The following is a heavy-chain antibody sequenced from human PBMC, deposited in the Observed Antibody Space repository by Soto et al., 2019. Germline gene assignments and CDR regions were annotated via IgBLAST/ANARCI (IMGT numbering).Heavy chain of an antibody. CDR3: AKDRRFDILTGYYTRIFDY. V-gene: IGHV3-23*01. Sequence: EVQLLESGGGLVQPGGSLRLSCAASGFTFSSYAMSWVRQAPGKGLEWVSAISGSGGSTYYADSVKGRFTISTDNSKNTLYLQMNSLRAEATAVYYCAKDRRFDILTGYYTRIFDYWGQGTLVTVSA. J-gene: IGHJ4*02. D-gene: IGHD3-9*01. CDR2: ISGSGGST. CDR1: GFTFSSYA.